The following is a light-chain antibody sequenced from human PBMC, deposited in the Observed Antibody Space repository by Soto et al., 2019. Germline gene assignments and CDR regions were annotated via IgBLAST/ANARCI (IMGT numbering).Light chain of an antibody. V-gene: IGKV1-5*03. CDR1: QSISSY. CDR2: MAS. Sequence: DIQITQSPSSLSASVGDRVTITCRASQSISSYLNWYQQRPGKAPKLLIYMASSLESGVPSRFSGSGSGTEFTLTISSLQPDDSSSYYCQHYFRYPWTFGQGTKVDIK. CDR3: QHYFRYPWT. J-gene: IGKJ1*01.